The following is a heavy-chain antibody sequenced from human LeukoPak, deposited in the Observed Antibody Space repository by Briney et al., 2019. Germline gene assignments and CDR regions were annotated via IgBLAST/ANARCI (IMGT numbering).Heavy chain of an antibody. CDR3: AREKWELLGEFSYYFDL. CDR2: VQPGGST. D-gene: IGHD1-7*01. Sequence: SETLSLTCTVSGASMSGLSWSWIRQAPGKGLEWIGFVQPGGSTNYNPSLKSRVSISLDTSKNQFSLTLRSVTAADTAVYFCAREKWELLGEFSYYFDLWGKGTTVTVSS. J-gene: IGHJ6*03. V-gene: IGHV4-59*11. CDR1: GASMSGLS.